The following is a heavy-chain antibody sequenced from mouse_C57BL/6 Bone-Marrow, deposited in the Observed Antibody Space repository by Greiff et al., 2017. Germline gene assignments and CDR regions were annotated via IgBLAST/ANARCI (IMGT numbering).Heavy chain of an antibody. J-gene: IGHJ2*01. V-gene: IGHV1-55*01. CDR3: AREAIFITTVVATDDY. Sequence: QVQLKQPGAELVKPGASVKMSCKASGYTFTRYWIPWVKQRPGQGLEWIGDIYPGSGSTNYNEKFKSKATLTVDTSSSTAYMQLSSQTSEDSAVYSCAREAIFITTVVATDDYWGQGTTLTVSS. D-gene: IGHD1-1*01. CDR2: IYPGSGST. CDR1: GYTFTRYW.